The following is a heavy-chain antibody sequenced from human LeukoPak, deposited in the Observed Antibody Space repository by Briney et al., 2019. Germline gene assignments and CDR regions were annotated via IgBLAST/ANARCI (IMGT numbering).Heavy chain of an antibody. D-gene: IGHD3-10*01. J-gene: IGHJ5*02. CDR1: GFAFSIYT. V-gene: IGHV3-64D*06. CDR3: VKDFGRVRGTPGS. CDR2: ISGSGNGGSI. Sequence: GGSLRLSCSASGFAFSIYTMYWVRQAPGKGPEYVSTISGSGNGGSIYYAGSVKGRFTISRDDSKSTLYLQMNGLRSEDTAVYYCVKDFGRVRGTPGSWGQGTLVAVSS.